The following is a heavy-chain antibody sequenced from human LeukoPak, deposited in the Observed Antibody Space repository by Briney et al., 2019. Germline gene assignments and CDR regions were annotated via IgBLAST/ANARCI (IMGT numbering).Heavy chain of an antibody. V-gene: IGHV3-30*02. CDR1: GFNIRTYG. Sequence: GGSLRLSCAASGFNIRTYGMHWVRQAPGKGLEWVAIVRYDGNTKNYVDSVKGRFTISRGTSKNTVFLQMNSLRAEDTALYYCASLAVAGTIFDYWGQGTLVTVSS. J-gene: IGHJ4*02. CDR2: VRYDGNTK. D-gene: IGHD6-19*01. CDR3: ASLAVAGTIFDY.